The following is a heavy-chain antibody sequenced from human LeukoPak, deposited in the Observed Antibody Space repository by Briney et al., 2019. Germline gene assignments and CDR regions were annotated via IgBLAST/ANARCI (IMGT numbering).Heavy chain of an antibody. D-gene: IGHD3-22*01. Sequence: SETLSLTCTVSGGSISSYYWSWIRQPAGKGLEWIGRIYTSRSTNYNPSLKSRVTMSVDTSKNQFSLKLSSVTAADTAVYYCARGVYYYDSSGYYPDAFDIWGQGTMVTVSS. CDR3: ARGVYYYDSSGYYPDAFDI. V-gene: IGHV4-4*07. CDR1: GGSISSYY. CDR2: IYTSRST. J-gene: IGHJ3*02.